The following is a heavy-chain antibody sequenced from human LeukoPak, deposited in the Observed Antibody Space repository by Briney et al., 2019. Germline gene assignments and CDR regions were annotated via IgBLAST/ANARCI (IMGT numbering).Heavy chain of an antibody. CDR1: GGSFSGYY. Sequence: SETLSLTCAVYGGSFSGYYWSWIRQPPGKGLEWIGEINHSGSINYNPSLKSRVTISVDTSKNQFSLKLSSVTAADTAVYYCARKWLTRGGMDVWGKGTTVTVSS. V-gene: IGHV4-34*01. CDR3: ARKWLTRGGMDV. D-gene: IGHD5-24*01. J-gene: IGHJ6*04. CDR2: INHSGSI.